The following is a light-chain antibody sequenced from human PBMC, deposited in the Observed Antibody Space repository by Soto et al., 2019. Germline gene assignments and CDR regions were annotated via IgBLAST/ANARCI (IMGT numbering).Light chain of an antibody. V-gene: IGLV2-14*03. Sequence: QSALTQPASVSGSPGQSITISCTGTSSDVGAYNYVSWYQQHPGKAPILMIYELTNRPSGVSNRFSGSKSGNTASLPISVIQPEDEADYSCSSFTRSNTRVFGGGTKLTGL. CDR2: ELT. CDR1: SSDVGAYNY. CDR3: SSFTRSNTRV. J-gene: IGLJ3*02.